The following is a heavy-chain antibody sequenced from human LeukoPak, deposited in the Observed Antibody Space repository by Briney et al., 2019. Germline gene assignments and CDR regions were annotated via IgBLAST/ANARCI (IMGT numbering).Heavy chain of an antibody. J-gene: IGHJ4*02. CDR1: GGSISSYY. CDR3: AGADRHDYGEDY. D-gene: IGHD4-17*01. Sequence: SETLSLTCTVSGGSISSYYWSWIRQPPGKGLEWTGFIYYSGSSYYNPSLKSRVTMSVDTSKNQFSLKLTSVTAADTAFYYCAGADRHDYGEDYWGQGTLVTVSS. CDR2: IYYSGSS. V-gene: IGHV4-59*04.